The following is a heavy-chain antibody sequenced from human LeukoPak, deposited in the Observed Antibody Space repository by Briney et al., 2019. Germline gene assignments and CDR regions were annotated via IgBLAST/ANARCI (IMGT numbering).Heavy chain of an antibody. D-gene: IGHD1-26*01. J-gene: IGHJ3*02. CDR1: GGSISSYY. CDR3: ARAMGSTNPYDAFDI. Sequence: PSETLSLTCTVSGGSISSYYWSWIRQPPGKGLEWIGYAYIYYSGSTNYNPSLKSRVTISADTSKNHFSLKLSSVTAADTAVYYCARAMGSTNPYDAFDIWGQGTMVTVSS. CDR2: AYIYYSGST. V-gene: IGHV4-59*01.